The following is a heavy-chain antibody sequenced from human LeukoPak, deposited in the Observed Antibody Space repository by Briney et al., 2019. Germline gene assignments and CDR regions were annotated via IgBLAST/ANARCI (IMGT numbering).Heavy chain of an antibody. J-gene: IGHJ4*02. CDR1: GFTFDDYA. Sequence: VRSLRLSCAASGFTFDDYAMHWVRQVPGKGLEWVSSVSRNSGNIGYADSVKGRFTISRDNAKNSLYLQMNSLRDEDMALYYCAKAATTTYGRGVGYYFDYWGQGMLVSVSS. CDR3: AKAATTTYGRGVGYYFDY. D-gene: IGHD1-26*01. CDR2: VSRNSGNI. V-gene: IGHV3-9*03.